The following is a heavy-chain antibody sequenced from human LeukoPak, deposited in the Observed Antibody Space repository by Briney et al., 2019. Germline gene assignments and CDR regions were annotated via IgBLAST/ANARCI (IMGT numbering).Heavy chain of an antibody. Sequence: SETLSLTCTASGGSISSYYWSWIRQPAGKGLEWIGRIYTSGSTNYNPSLKSRVTMSVDTSKNQFSLKLSSVTAADTAVYYCARAIVVVPAATFFDYWGQGTLVTVSS. J-gene: IGHJ4*02. V-gene: IGHV4-4*07. CDR2: IYTSGST. D-gene: IGHD2-2*01. CDR3: ARAIVVVPAATFFDY. CDR1: GGSISSYY.